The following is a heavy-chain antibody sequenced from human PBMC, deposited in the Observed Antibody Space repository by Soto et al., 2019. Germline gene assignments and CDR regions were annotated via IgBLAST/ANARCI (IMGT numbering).Heavy chain of an antibody. J-gene: IGHJ4*02. V-gene: IGHV3-33*01. D-gene: IGHD6-19*01. CDR1: GFTFSSYG. CDR3: ARDPVRRIPVAGSFDY. Sequence: QVQLVESGGGVVQPGRSLRLSCAASGFTFSSYGMHWVRQAPGKGLEWVAVIWYDGSNKYYADSVKGRFTISRDNSKNTLYLQMNSLRAEDTAVYYCARDPVRRIPVAGSFDYWGQGTLVTVSS. CDR2: IWYDGSNK.